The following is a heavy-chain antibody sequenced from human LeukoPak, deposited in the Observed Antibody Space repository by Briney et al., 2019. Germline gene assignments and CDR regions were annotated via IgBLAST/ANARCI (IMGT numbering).Heavy chain of an antibody. D-gene: IGHD1-26*01. CDR1: GGSISSYY. CDR3: ARVGRAIDY. Sequence: SETLSLTCSVSGGSISSYYWSWIRQPPGKGLEWIGYMYYSGSTNYNPSLKSRVTMSVDTSKNQFSLKLNSVTAADTAVYYCARVGRAIDYWGQGTLVTVSS. V-gene: IGHV4-59*01. CDR2: MYYSGST. J-gene: IGHJ4*02.